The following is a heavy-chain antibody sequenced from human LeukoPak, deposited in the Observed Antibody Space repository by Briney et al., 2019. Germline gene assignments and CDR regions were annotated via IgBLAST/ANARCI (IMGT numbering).Heavy chain of an antibody. V-gene: IGHV1-18*01. CDR3: AREVESYDFWREFYFDY. J-gene: IGHJ4*02. CDR2: ISAYNGNT. Sequence: ASVKVSCKASGYTFTSDGINWVRQAPGQGLEWMGWISAYNGNTNYAQKLQGRVTMTTDTSTSTAYMELRSLRSDDTAVYYCAREVESYDFWREFYFDYWGQGTLVTVSS. CDR1: GYTFTSDG. D-gene: IGHD3-3*01.